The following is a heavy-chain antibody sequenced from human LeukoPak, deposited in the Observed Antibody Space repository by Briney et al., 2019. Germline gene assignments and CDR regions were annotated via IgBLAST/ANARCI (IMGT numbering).Heavy chain of an antibody. D-gene: IGHD3-3*01. V-gene: IGHV1-18*01. CDR2: ISAYNGNT. CDR1: GYSFTSYG. J-gene: IGHJ6*03. CDR3: ATSGRFLEWLSNNYYYYMDV. Sequence: GASVKVSCKASGYSFTSYGISWVRQAPGQGLEWMGWISAYNGNTNYAQKLQGRVTMTTDTSTSTAYMELRSLRSDDTAVYYCATSGRFLEWLSNNYYYYMDVWGKGTTVTVSS.